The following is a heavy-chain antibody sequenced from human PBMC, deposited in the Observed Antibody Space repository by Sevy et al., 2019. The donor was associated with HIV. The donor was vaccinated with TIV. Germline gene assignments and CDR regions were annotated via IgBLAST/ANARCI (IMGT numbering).Heavy chain of an antibody. CDR2: LSFGCGEI. D-gene: IGHD2-8*01. Sequence: GGSLRLSCAASGFTFSKYSMSWVRQPPGKGLEWVSTLSFGCGEINYADPLKGRFTFSRDNSKSSVYLQMNNLRPEDTAVYYCAREGCTKPHDYWGQGTLVTVSS. V-gene: IGHV3-23*01. J-gene: IGHJ4*02. CDR1: GFTFSKYS. CDR3: AREGCTKPHDY.